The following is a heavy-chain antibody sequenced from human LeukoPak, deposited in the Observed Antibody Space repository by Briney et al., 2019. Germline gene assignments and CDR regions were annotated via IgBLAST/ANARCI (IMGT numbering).Heavy chain of an antibody. CDR1: GGSISSGGYY. D-gene: IGHD6-6*01. Sequence: SQTLSLTCTVSGGSISSGGYYWSWIRQHPGKGLEWIGYIYYSGSTYYNPSLKSRLTISGDTSKNQFSLRLSSVTAADTAVYYCARGTWSSSIDYWGQGTLVTVSS. CDR3: ARGTWSSSIDY. CDR2: IYYSGST. V-gene: IGHV4-30-4*08. J-gene: IGHJ4*02.